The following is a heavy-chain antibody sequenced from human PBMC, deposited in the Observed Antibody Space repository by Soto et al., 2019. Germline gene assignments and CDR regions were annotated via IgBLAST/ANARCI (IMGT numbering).Heavy chain of an antibody. CDR1: GFTFSSYE. V-gene: IGHV3-48*03. J-gene: IGHJ4*02. CDR2: ISSSGSTI. CDR3: ARGVGIYSSGWYAY. D-gene: IGHD6-19*01. Sequence: QSGGSLRLSCAASGFTFSSYEMNWVRQAPGKGLEWVSYISSSGSTIYYADSVKGRFTISRDNAKNSLYLQMNSLRAEDTAVYYCARGVGIYSSGWYAYWGQGTLVTVSS.